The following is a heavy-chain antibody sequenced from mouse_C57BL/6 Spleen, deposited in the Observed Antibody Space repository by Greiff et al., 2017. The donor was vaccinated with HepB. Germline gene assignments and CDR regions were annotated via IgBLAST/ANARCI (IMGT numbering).Heavy chain of an antibody. Sequence: QVQLQQPGAELVKPGASVKLSCKASGYTFTSYWMHWVKQRPGQGLEWIGMIHPNSGSTNYNEKFKSKATLTVDKSSSTAYMQLSSLTSEDSAVYYCARGGYDYDEDFDYWGQGTTLTVSS. CDR1: GYTFTSYW. CDR2: IHPNSGST. V-gene: IGHV1-64*01. J-gene: IGHJ2*01. CDR3: ARGGYDYDEDFDY. D-gene: IGHD2-4*01.